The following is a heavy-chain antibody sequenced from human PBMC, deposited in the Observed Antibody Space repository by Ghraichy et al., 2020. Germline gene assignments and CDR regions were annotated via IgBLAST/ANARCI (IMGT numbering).Heavy chain of an antibody. CDR1: GGTFSSYA. CDR3: ARDRGIVGATTIDYYYGMHV. V-gene: IGHV1-69*10. D-gene: IGHD1-26*01. J-gene: IGHJ6*02. Sequence: SVKVSCKASGGTFSSYAISWVRQAPGQGLEWMGGIIPILGIANYAQKFQGRVTITADKSTSTAYMELSSLRSEDTAVYYCARDRGIVGATTIDYYYGMHVWGQGTTVTVSS. CDR2: IIPILGIA.